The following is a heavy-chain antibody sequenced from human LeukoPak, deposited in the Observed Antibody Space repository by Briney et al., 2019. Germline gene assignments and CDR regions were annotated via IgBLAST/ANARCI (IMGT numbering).Heavy chain of an antibody. V-gene: IGHV1-24*01. Sequence: ASVKVSCKASGYTFTGYYMHWVRQAPGQGLEWMGGFDPEDGETIYAQKFQGRVTMTEDTSTDTAYMELSSLRSEDTAVYYCATVGIVVVPYWGQGTLVTVSS. CDR2: FDPEDGET. D-gene: IGHD2-2*01. CDR1: GYTFTGYY. CDR3: ATVGIVVVPY. J-gene: IGHJ4*02.